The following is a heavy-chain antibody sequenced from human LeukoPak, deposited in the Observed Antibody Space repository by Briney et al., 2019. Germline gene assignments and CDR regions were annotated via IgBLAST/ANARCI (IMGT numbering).Heavy chain of an antibody. V-gene: IGHV3-23*01. Sequence: PGGSLRLSCTASGFTFSSYAMSWVRQAPGKGLEWVSLISGSGDNTYYADSVKGRFTIFRDNSRNTLYLQMNSLKAEDTAVYYCAKVSSSWGSPNYYFEFWGQGTLVTVSS. D-gene: IGHD6-13*01. CDR1: GFTFSSYA. J-gene: IGHJ4*02. CDR3: AKVSSSWGSPNYYFEF. CDR2: ISGSGDNT.